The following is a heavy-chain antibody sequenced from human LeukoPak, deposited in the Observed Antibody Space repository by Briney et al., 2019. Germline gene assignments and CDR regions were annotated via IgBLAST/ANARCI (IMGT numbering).Heavy chain of an antibody. CDR1: GGSISSYC. CDR3: ASTYYYDTSAFLPFGY. V-gene: IGHV4-59*01. Sequence: SETLSLTCTVSGGSISSYCWSWIRQPPGKGLEWIGYVYYSGSTNYNPSLKSRVTISVDTSKNQFSLKLSSVTTADTAVYYCASTYYYDTSAFLPFGYWGQGTLVTVSS. J-gene: IGHJ4*02. D-gene: IGHD3-22*01. CDR2: VYYSGST.